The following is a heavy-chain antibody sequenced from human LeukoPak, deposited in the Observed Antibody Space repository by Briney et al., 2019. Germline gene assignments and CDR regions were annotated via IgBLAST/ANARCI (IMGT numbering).Heavy chain of an antibody. D-gene: IGHD5-12*01. CDR2: ISGSGGST. CDR1: GFTFSSYA. CDR3: AKDMEDIVATDRVDY. Sequence: PGGSLTLSCAASGFTFSSYAMSWVRQAPGKGLEWVSAISGSGGSTYYADSVKGRFTISRDNSKNTLYLQMNSLRAEDTAVYYCAKDMEDIVATDRVDYWGQGTLVTVSS. V-gene: IGHV3-23*01. J-gene: IGHJ4*02.